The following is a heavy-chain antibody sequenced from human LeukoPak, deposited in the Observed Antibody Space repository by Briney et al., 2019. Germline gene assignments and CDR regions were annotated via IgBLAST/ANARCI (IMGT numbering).Heavy chain of an antibody. J-gene: IGHJ4*02. Sequence: GGSLRLSCAASGFTFSDFAMSWVRQAPGKGLEWVSGMSASGSHTHSADFVKGRFTISRDNFKNTLYLQMNGLRAEDTAVYYCARGAYYYEDWGQGTLVTVSS. CDR1: GFTFSDFA. V-gene: IGHV3-23*01. CDR3: ARGAYYYED. CDR2: MSASGSHT. D-gene: IGHD3-22*01.